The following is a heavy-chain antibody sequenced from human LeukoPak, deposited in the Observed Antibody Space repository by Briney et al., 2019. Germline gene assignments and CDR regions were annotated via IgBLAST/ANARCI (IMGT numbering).Heavy chain of an antibody. CDR3: AKTSTYYDYVWGSPDY. CDR1: GFTFSSYA. D-gene: IGHD3-16*01. V-gene: IGHV3-23*01. CDR2: ISGSGGST. J-gene: IGHJ4*02. Sequence: GGSLRLSCAASGFTFSSYAMSWVRQAPGKGLEWVSAISGSGGSTYYADSVKGRFTISRDNSKNTLYLQMNSLRAEDTAVYYCAKTSTYYDYVWGSPDYWGQGTLVTVSS.